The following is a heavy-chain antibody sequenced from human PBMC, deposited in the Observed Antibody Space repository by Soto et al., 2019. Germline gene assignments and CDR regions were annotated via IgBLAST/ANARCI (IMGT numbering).Heavy chain of an antibody. Sequence: ASVKVSCKASGYTFTGYYMHWVRQAPGQGLEWMGWINPNSGGTNYAQKFQGWVTMTRDTSISTAYMELSRLRSDDTAVYYCARGTNYYDSSGILGDDAFDIWGQGTMV. CDR1: GYTFTGYY. V-gene: IGHV1-2*04. J-gene: IGHJ3*02. CDR3: ARGTNYYDSSGILGDDAFDI. CDR2: INPNSGGT. D-gene: IGHD3-22*01.